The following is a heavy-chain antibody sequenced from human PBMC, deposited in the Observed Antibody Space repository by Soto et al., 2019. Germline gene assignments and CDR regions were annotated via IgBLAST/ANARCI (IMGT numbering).Heavy chain of an antibody. CDR1: GFTFNTYD. J-gene: IGHJ4*01. V-gene: IGHV3-23*01. CDR3: VRHCGG. D-gene: IGHD2-21*01. CDR2: IATTGETT. Sequence: EVQLLESGGGLVQPGGSLRLSCAASGFTFNTYDMSWVRQAPGTGLEWVSRIATTGETTFYADSVRGRFTISRDNSKNTLFLQINTLRADDTAIYYCVRHCGGWGHGTLVTVSS.